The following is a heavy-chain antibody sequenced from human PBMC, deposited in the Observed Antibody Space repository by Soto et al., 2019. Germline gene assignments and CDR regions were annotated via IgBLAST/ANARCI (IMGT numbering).Heavy chain of an antibody. CDR2: ISSRSSYI. V-gene: IGHV3-21*01. J-gene: IGHJ4*02. CDR3: VDTAMKNQ. D-gene: IGHD5-18*01. CDR1: GFTFSSYT. Sequence: EVQLVESGGGLVKPGGSLRLSCAASGFTFSSYTMNWVRQAPGKGLEWVSSISSRSSYIYYADSVKGRFTISRDNAKNSLYLQMNSLRAEDTAVYYCVDTAMKNQWCQGTLVTVSS.